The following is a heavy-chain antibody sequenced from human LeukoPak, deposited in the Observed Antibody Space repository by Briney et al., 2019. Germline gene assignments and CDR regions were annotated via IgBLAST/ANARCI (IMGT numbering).Heavy chain of an antibody. D-gene: IGHD2-15*01. V-gene: IGHV4-31*03. CDR1: GGSISSGTCY. J-gene: IGHJ5*02. Sequence: TLSLTCTVSGGSISSGTCYWSWIRQHPGKGLEWIGYISYSGSTSYNPSLKSRITISLDTSKNQFSLKLNSVTAADTAVYYCARYQTYCSGGSCYERWFDPWGQGTLVTVSS. CDR2: ISYSGST. CDR3: ARYQTYCSGGSCYERWFDP.